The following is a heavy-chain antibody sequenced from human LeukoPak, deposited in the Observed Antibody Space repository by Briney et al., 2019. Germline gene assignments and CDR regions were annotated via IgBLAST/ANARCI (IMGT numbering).Heavy chain of an antibody. CDR2: INHSGST. Sequence: SETLSLTCAVYGGSFSGYYWSWIRQPPGKGLEWIGEINHSGSTNYNPSLKSRVTISVDTSKNQFSLKLSSVTAADTAVYYCARSSVVLCYYYGMDVWGQGTTVTVSS. J-gene: IGHJ6*02. CDR3: ARSSVVLCYYYGMDV. CDR1: GGSFSGYY. V-gene: IGHV4-34*01. D-gene: IGHD2/OR15-2a*01.